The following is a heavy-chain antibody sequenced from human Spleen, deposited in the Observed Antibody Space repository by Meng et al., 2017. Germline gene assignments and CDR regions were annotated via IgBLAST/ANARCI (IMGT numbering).Heavy chain of an antibody. CDR2: INHSGST. CDR3: ARGPTTMAHDFDY. J-gene: IGHJ4*02. Sequence: QGQLMPWGAGLLKPSATLSLTCVVSGGSFSDYYGSWIRQPPGKGLEWIGEINHSGSTNYNPSLESRATISVDTSQNNLSLKLSSVTAADSAVYYCARGPTTMAHDFDYWGQGTLVTVSS. CDR1: GGSFSDYY. V-gene: IGHV4-34*01. D-gene: IGHD4-11*01.